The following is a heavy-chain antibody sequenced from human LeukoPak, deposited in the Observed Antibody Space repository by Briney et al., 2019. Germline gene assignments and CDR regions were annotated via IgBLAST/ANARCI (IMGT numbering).Heavy chain of an antibody. D-gene: IGHD3-10*01. CDR2: IYTSGST. Sequence: PSQTLSPTCTVSGGSISSGSYYWSWIRQPAGKGLEWIGRIYTSGSTNYNPSLKSRITISVDTSKNQFSLKLSSVTAADTAVYYCARDTSHAGDANWFDPWGQGTLVTVSS. J-gene: IGHJ5*02. CDR3: ARDTSHAGDANWFDP. V-gene: IGHV4-61*02. CDR1: GGSISSGSYY.